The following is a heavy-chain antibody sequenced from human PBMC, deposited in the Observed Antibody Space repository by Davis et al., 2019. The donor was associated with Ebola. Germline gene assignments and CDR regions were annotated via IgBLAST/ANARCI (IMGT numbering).Heavy chain of an antibody. J-gene: IGHJ5*02. D-gene: IGHD1-26*01. V-gene: IGHV4-34*01. CDR2: INHSGST. Sequence: GSLRLSCAVYGGSFSGYYWSWIRQPPGKGLEWIGEINHSGSTNYNPSLKSRVTISVDTSKNQFSLKLSSVTAADTAVYYCARLLIQGWFDPWGQGTLVTVSS. CDR1: GGSFSGYY. CDR3: ARLLIQGWFDP.